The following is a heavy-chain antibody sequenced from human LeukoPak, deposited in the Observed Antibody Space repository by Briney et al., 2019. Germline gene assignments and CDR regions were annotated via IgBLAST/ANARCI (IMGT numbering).Heavy chain of an antibody. CDR3: AKDASVFLAPRFFLSDASWSDP. Sequence: GSLRLSCAASGFTFSSYAMSWVRQAPGKGLEWVSAISGSGGSTYYADSVKGRFTISRDNSKNTLYLQMNSLRAEDTAVYYCAKDASVFLAPRFFLSDASWSDPWGKGTLVTVSS. CDR2: ISGSGGST. CDR1: GFTFSSYA. V-gene: IGHV3-23*01. J-gene: IGHJ5*02. D-gene: IGHD3-3*01.